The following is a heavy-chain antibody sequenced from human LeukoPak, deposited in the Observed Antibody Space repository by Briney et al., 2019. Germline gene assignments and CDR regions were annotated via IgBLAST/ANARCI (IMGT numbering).Heavy chain of an antibody. CDR3: AKVSGGYSYGYGDY. Sequence: GGSLRLSCAASGFTFSSHAMNWVRQAPGKGLEWVSVISGSGGFTYYADSVKGRFTISRDNSRNTLYLQTNSLRAEDTAEYYCAKVSGGYSYGYGDYWGQGTLVTVSS. CDR2: ISGSGGFT. CDR1: GFTFSSHA. D-gene: IGHD5-18*01. J-gene: IGHJ4*02. V-gene: IGHV3-23*01.